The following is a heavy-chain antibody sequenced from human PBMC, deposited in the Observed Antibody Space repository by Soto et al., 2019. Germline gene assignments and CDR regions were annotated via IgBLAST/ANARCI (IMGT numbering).Heavy chain of an antibody. Sequence: SETLSVTCTVSCGPISSYYWSWIRQPPGKGLEWIGYIYYSGSTNYNPSLKSRVTISVDTSKNQFSLTLNSVTAADTAVYFCARGHLSRRFDCWGPGTRVTVS. J-gene: IGHJ4*01. CDR2: IYYSGST. CDR1: CGPISSYY. CDR3: ARGHLSRRFDC. V-gene: IGHV4-59*08.